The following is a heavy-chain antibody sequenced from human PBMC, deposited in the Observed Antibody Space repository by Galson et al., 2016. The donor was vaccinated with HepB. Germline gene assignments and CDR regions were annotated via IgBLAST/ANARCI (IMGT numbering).Heavy chain of an antibody. CDR1: GFTFNKYS. D-gene: IGHD3-16*01. Sequence: SLRLSCAASGFTFNKYSMSWVRQASGKGLEWVSAMSGSGGSPWYADPVKGRFTISRDNSKNTLYLQMKSLRAEDTALYYCAKVADGYGGGDYYFYYMDVWGKETTVTVSS. V-gene: IGHV3-23*01. J-gene: IGHJ6*03. CDR2: MSGSGGSP. CDR3: AKVADGYGGGDYYFYYMDV.